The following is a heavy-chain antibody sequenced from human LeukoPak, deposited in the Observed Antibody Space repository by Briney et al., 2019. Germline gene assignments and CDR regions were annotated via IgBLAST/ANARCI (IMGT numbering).Heavy chain of an antibody. J-gene: IGHJ6*02. D-gene: IGHD3-22*01. V-gene: IGHV3-49*04. CDR2: IRSKAYGGTT. CDR3: TRDVDSSGYYYVPYYYYGMDV. Sequence: GGSLRLSCAASGFTFSSYAMSWVRQAPGKGLEWVGFIRSKAYGGTTEYAASVKGRFTISRDDSKSIAYLQMNSLKTEDTAVYYCTRDVDSSGYYYVPYYYYGMDVWGQGTTVTVSS. CDR1: GFTFSSYA.